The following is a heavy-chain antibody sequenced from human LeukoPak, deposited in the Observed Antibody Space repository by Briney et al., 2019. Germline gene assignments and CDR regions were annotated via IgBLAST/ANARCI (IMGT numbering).Heavy chain of an antibody. CDR1: GGSISSGDYY. D-gene: IGHD6-19*01. J-gene: IGHJ5*02. CDR2: IYYSGST. Sequence: SETLSLTCTVSGGSISSGDYYWSWIRQPLGKGLEWIGYIYYSGSTYYNPSLKSRVTISVDTSKNQFSLKLSSVAAADTAVYYCASIAVAGGWFDPWGQGTLVTVSS. V-gene: IGHV4-30-4*01. CDR3: ASIAVAGGWFDP.